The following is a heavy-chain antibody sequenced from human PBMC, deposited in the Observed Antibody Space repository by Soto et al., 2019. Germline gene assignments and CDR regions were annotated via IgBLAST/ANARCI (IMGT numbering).Heavy chain of an antibody. J-gene: IGHJ5*02. CDR2: ITYSGTS. D-gene: IGHD3-10*01. V-gene: IGHV4-59*01. Sequence: SETLSLTCSVSYDSITNYYWSWIRQSPGKGLEWLGYITYSGTSNYNPSLKSRLTMSVDTSKNQFSLKLTSVTAADTAVYYCARAKYYFDSGSHFFFAPWGQGTLVTGSS. CDR1: YDSITNYY. CDR3: ARAKYYFDSGSHFFFAP.